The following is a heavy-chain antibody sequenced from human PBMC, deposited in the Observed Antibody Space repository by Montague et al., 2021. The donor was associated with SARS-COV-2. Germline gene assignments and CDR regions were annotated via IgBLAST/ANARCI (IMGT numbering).Heavy chain of an antibody. CDR2: IDWDDDK. V-gene: IGHV2-70*11. CDR1: GFSLSTSGMC. D-gene: IGHD5-18*01. Sequence: VKPTQTLTLTCTFSGFSLSTSGMCVSWIRQPPGKALEWLARIDWDDDKYYSTSLKTRLTISKDTSKNQVVLTMTNMDPVDTATYYCARERRQLWFGDYYYGMDVWGQGTTVTVSS. CDR3: ARERRQLWFGDYYYGMDV. J-gene: IGHJ6*02.